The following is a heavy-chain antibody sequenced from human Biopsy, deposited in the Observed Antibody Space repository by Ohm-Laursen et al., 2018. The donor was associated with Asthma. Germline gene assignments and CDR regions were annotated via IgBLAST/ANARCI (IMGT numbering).Heavy chain of an antibody. V-gene: IGHV3-30*18. J-gene: IGHJ4*02. CDR3: AKEVFPGWELRRGPEN. CDR1: GFTFSNYG. Sequence: SLRLSCAASGFTFSNYGMHWVRQAPGKGLDWVAVISFDGTNRNYTDSVKGRFTISRDNSRNTLHLEMNSLRAEDTAVYFCAKEVFPGWELRRGPENWGRGTLVTVSS. CDR2: ISFDGTNR. D-gene: IGHD1-26*01.